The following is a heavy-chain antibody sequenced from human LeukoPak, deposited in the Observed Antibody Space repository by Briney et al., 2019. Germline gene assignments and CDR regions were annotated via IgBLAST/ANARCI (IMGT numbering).Heavy chain of an antibody. CDR3: ARAYPGEYCTNGVCYSYGMDV. J-gene: IGHJ6*02. CDR1: GFTFSSYA. V-gene: IGHV3-30-3*01. Sequence: GGSLRLSCAASGFTFSSYAMSWVRQAPGKGLEWVAVISYDGSNKYYADSVKGRFTISRDNSKNTLYLQMNSLRAEDTAVYYCARAYPGEYCTNGVCYSYGMDVWGQGTTVTVSS. D-gene: IGHD2-8*01. CDR2: ISYDGSNK.